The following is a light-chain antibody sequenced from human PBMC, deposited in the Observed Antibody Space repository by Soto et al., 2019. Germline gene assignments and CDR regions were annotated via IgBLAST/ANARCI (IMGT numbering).Light chain of an antibody. V-gene: IGKV3-15*01. CDR2: GAS. Sequence: EIVMTQSPATLSVSPGERATLSCRASQSVGTNLAWYQQKPGQPPRLLIYGASARATGIPARFSGSGSGTEFTLTISSLQSEDFALYYCQQYNNWPPWTFGQGTKVEIK. J-gene: IGKJ1*01. CDR3: QQYNNWPPWT. CDR1: QSVGTN.